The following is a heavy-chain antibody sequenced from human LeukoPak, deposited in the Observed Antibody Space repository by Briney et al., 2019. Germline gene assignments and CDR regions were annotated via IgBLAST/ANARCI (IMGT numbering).Heavy chain of an antibody. D-gene: IGHD5-12*01. J-gene: IGHJ4*02. CDR3: ARKDPGYSGYSDFDY. CDR1: GGSISNYY. Sequence: SETLSLTCIVSGGSISNYYWNWIRQPPGKGLELIGYIFSGSTNYNPSLKSRVTISVDTSKNQFSLKLSSVTAADTAVYYCARKDPGYSGYSDFDYWGQGTLVTVSS. V-gene: IGHV4-59*08. CDR2: IFSGST.